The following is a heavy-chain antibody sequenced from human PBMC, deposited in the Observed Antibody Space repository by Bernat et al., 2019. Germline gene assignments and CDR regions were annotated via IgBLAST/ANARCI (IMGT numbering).Heavy chain of an antibody. Sequence: EVQLVESGGGLVQPGGSLRLSCAASGFTFTNYWMSWVRRAPGKGLEWVANIKLDGSEKSYGGSLKGRFTLYRDNAKNSLYMQMNSLRVEDTAVYYCAREGRMRVSRVPRFDTWGQGTLVTVSS. D-gene: IGHD1-26*01. J-gene: IGHJ4*02. CDR3: AREGRMRVSRVPRFDT. CDR1: GFTFTNYW. V-gene: IGHV3-7*04. CDR2: IKLDGSEK.